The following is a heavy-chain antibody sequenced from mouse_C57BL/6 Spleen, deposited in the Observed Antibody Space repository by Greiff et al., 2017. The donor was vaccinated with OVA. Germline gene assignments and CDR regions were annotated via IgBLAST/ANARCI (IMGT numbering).Heavy chain of an antibody. CDR2: IWSDGST. Sequence: QVQLQQSGPGLVAPSQSLSITCTVSGFSLTSYGVHWVRQPPGKGLEWLVVIWSDGSTTYNSALKSRLSISKDNSKSQVFLKMNSLQTDDTAMYYCARHAYYRNFYAMDYWGQGTSVTVSS. V-gene: IGHV2-6-1*01. D-gene: IGHD2-10*01. CDR3: ARHAYYRNFYAMDY. J-gene: IGHJ4*01. CDR1: GFSLTSYG.